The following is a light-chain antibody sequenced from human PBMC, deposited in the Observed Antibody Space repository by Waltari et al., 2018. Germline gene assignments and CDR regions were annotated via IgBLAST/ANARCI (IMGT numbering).Light chain of an antibody. CDR1: SSDIGTYNY. CDR3: DSKSSSSPHV. J-gene: IGLJ1*01. Sequence: QSALTQPASVSGSPGQSITVSCTGTSSDIGTYNYVSWYQQHPATAPNLMIYAVSSRPAGVFNRFSGTKSGNTASLTISGLQAEDEADYYCDSKSSSSPHVFGTGTKVTVL. V-gene: IGLV2-14*03. CDR2: AVS.